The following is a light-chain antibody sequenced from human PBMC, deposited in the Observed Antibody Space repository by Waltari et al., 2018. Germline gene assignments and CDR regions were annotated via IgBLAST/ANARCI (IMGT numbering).Light chain of an antibody. CDR2: ASS. J-gene: IGKJ5*01. V-gene: IGKV1-16*01. CDR3: QQYNHYPIT. CDR1: QDIINY. Sequence: TCRASQDIINYLARFQQRPGEAPKSLIYASSILQGGVPSSFRGVGFVTEFTLIISNLQPEDVATSYCQQYNHYPITFGQGTSL.